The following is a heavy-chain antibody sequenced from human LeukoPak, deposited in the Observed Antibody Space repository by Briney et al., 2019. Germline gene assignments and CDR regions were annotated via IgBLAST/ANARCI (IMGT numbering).Heavy chain of an antibody. V-gene: IGHV4-59*01. CDR1: GVSISSYY. Sequence: SETLSLTRTVSGVSISSYYWSWIRQPPGKGLEWIGYIYYTGSTNYNPSLKSRVTISVDTSKNQFSLKMSSVTAADTAVYYCARYRYAYYFDYWGQGTLVTVSS. CDR2: IYYTGST. J-gene: IGHJ4*02. D-gene: IGHD5-12*01. CDR3: ARYRYAYYFDY.